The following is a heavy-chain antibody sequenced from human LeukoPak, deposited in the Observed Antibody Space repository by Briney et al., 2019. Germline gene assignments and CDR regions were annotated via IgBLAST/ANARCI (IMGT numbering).Heavy chain of an antibody. Sequence: GGSLRLSCAASGVPFSTYGMSWVRQAPGKGPEWVSAITGSGGSTHYAASVRGRFTISRDNSKNTLYVQMNSLRAEDTAVYYCAKGGTRAERNYYYMDVWGKGTRVTVSS. CDR2: ITGSGGST. CDR1: GVPFSTYG. J-gene: IGHJ6*03. CDR3: AKGGTRAERNYYYMDV. V-gene: IGHV3-23*01.